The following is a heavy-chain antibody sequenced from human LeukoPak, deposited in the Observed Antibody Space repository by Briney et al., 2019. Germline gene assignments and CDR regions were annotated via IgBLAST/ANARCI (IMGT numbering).Heavy chain of an antibody. V-gene: IGHV3-66*01. CDR2: IYSGGST. J-gene: IGHJ4*02. CDR3: ARDGVTADAFDY. CDR1: GLTVSSNY. D-gene: IGHD2-21*02. Sequence: VGSLRLSCAASGLTVSSNYMSWVRQAPGKGLEWVSVIYSGGSTYYADSVKGRFTISRDNSKNTLYLQMNSLRAEDTAVYYCARDGVTADAFDYWGQGTLVTVSS.